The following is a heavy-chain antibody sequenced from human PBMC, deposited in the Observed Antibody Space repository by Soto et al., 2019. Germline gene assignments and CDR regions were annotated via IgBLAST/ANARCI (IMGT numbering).Heavy chain of an antibody. V-gene: IGHV1-3*01. CDR2: INAGNGNT. Sequence: ASVKVSCKASGYTFISYAIHWVRQAPGQRLEWMGWINAGNGNTKYSQKFQGRVTITRDTSASTAYMELTSLRSEDTAVYYCASVLQGLYYFDYWGQGTLVTVSS. CDR1: GYTFISYA. J-gene: IGHJ4*02. CDR3: ASVLQGLYYFDY.